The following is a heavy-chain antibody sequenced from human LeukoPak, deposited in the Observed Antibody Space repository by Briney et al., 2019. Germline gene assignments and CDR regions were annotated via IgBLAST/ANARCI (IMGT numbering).Heavy chain of an antibody. V-gene: IGHV4-59*01. Sequence: SETLSLTCTVSGGSISSYYWSWIRQPPGKGLDWIGYIYYSGSTNYNPSLKSRVTISVDTSKNQFSLKLSSVTAADTAVYYCARVAVYRDPREVDYFDYWGQGTLVTVSS. CDR2: IYYSGST. J-gene: IGHJ4*02. CDR3: ARVAVYRDPREVDYFDY. D-gene: IGHD2-15*01. CDR1: GGSISSYY.